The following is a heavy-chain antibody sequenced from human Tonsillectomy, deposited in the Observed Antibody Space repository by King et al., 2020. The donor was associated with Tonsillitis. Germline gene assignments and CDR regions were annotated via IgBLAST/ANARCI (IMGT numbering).Heavy chain of an antibody. J-gene: IGHJ4*02. D-gene: IGHD3-16*02. V-gene: IGHV1-69*01. CDR2: IIPVFDTA. Sequence: VQLVESGAEVKKPGSSVKVSCKASGGTFSSYAISWVRQAPGQGLEWMGGIIPVFDTANYAQKFQDRVTITADESTSTAYMELSSLRAEDTAVYYCARVDYVWGTYRYTSLDYWGQGTLVTVSS. CDR1: GGTFSSYA. CDR3: ARVDYVWGTYRYTSLDY.